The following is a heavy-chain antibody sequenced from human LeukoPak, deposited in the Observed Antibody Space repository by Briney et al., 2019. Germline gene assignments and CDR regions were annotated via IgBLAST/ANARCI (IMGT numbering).Heavy chain of an antibody. Sequence: PSETLSLTCTVSGGSISSYYWSWIRQPPGKGLEWIGYIYYSGNTNYNPSLKSRVTISVDTSKNQFSLKLSSVTAADTAVYYCARVYYYYYYMDVWGKGTTVTISS. CDR3: ARVYYYYYYMDV. CDR2: IYYSGNT. CDR1: GGSISSYY. V-gene: IGHV4-59*01. J-gene: IGHJ6*03.